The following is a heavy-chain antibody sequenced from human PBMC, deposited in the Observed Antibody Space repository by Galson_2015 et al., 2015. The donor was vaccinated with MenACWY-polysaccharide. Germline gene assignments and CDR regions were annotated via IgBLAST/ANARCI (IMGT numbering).Heavy chain of an antibody. CDR1: GGSISSYY. CDR3: ARDRPMSYGMDV. J-gene: IGHJ6*02. Sequence: ETLSLTCTVSGGSISSYYWSWIRQPPGKGLEWIGYIYYSGSTNYNPSLKSRVTISVDTSKNQFSLKLSSVTAADTAVYYCARDRPMSYGMDVWGQGTTVTVSS. V-gene: IGHV4-59*01. CDR2: IYYSGST.